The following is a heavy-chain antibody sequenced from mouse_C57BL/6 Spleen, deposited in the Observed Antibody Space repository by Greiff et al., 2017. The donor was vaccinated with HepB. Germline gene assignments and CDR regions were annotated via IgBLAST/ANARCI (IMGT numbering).Heavy chain of an antibody. CDR2: INPSNGGT. CDR1: GYTFTSYW. D-gene: IGHD2-5*01. V-gene: IGHV1-53*01. CDR3: ARSDYSKDYFDY. Sequence: VQLQQSGTELVKPGASVKLSCKASGYTFTSYWMHWVKQRPGQGLEWIGNINPSNGGTNYNEKFKSKATLTVDKSYSTAYMQLSSLTSEDSAVYYGARSDYSKDYFDYWGQGTTLTVSS. J-gene: IGHJ2*01.